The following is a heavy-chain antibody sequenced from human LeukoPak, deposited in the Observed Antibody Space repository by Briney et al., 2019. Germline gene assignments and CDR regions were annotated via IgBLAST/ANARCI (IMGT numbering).Heavy chain of an antibody. CDR1: GGSFSGYY. Sequence: SETLSLTCAVYGGSFSGYYWSWIRQPPGKGLEWIGEINHSGSTNYNPSLKSRVTISVDTSKNQFSLKLSSVTAADTAVYYCARRRYCSSTSCLNWFDPWGQGTLVTVSS. D-gene: IGHD2-2*01. V-gene: IGHV4-34*01. CDR2: INHSGST. CDR3: ARRRYCSSTSCLNWFDP. J-gene: IGHJ5*02.